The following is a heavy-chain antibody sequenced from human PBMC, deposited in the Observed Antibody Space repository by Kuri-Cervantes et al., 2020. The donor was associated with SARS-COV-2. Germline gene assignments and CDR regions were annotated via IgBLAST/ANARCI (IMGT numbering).Heavy chain of an antibody. Sequence: SETLSLTCTVSGGSISSSSYYWGWIRQPPGKGLEWIGSIYYSGSSYYNPSLKSRVTISVDTSKNQFSLKLSSVTAADTAVYYCARRRGYSGYADRPSYFDYWGQGTLVTVSS. D-gene: IGHD5-12*01. CDR3: ARRRGYSGYADRPSYFDY. CDR2: IYYSGSS. J-gene: IGHJ4*02. CDR1: GGSISSSSYY. V-gene: IGHV4-39*01.